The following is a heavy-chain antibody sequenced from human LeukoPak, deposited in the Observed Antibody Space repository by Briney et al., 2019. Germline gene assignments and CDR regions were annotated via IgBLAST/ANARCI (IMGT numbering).Heavy chain of an antibody. CDR1: GFTFSSYA. CDR3: ARDPTYYDILTQLGPGGDAFDI. D-gene: IGHD3-9*01. CDR2: ISYDGSNK. Sequence: GGSLRLSCAASGFTFSSYAMHWVRQAPGKGLEWVAVISYDGSNKYYADSVKGRFTISRDNSKNTLYLQMNSLRAEDTAVYYCARDPTYYDILTQLGPGGDAFDIWGQGTMVTATS. V-gene: IGHV3-30-3*01. J-gene: IGHJ3*02.